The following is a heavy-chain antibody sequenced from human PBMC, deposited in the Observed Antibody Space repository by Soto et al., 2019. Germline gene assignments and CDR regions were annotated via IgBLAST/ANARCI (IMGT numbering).Heavy chain of an antibody. D-gene: IGHD3-10*01. Sequence: ASVKVSCKASGGTFSSYAISWVRQAPGQGLEWMGGIIPIFGTASYAQKFQGRVTITADESTSTAYMELSSLRSEDTAVYYCARDRSAASGRYYYYGMDVWGQGTTVTVS. J-gene: IGHJ6*02. CDR1: GGTFSSYA. CDR2: IIPIFGTA. CDR3: ARDRSAASGRYYYYGMDV. V-gene: IGHV1-69*13.